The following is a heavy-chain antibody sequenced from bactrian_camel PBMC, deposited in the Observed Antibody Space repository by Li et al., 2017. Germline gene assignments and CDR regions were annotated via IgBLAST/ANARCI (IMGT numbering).Heavy chain of an antibody. V-gene: IGHV3-3*01. J-gene: IGHJ4*01. Sequence: HVQLVESGGSSVQAGESLKLTCKTSEHPFRTIGWFRQAQGKEREGVATIQTRGGTTYYSDSVKGRFTISHDSADNAAYLWMNNLEPDDTAMYYCAAAPPGDCNGRAPWLNSYKYWGQGTQVTVS. CDR2: IQTRGGTT. CDR1: EHPFRT. CDR3: AAAPPGDCNGRAPWLNSYKY. D-gene: IGHD7*01.